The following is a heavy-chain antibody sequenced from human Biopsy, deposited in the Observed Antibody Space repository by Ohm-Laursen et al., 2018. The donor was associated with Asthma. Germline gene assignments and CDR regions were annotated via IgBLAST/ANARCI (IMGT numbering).Heavy chain of an antibody. Sequence: LSLTCAASGFAVSRDYMFWVRQAPGKGLEWVSVIYSGGTSHTADSVRGRFTISRDYSKNTLYLQMHSLRAEDTAAYYCARGDSSNWSHYYFDYWGQGTLVTVSS. V-gene: IGHV3-53*01. D-gene: IGHD3-22*01. CDR3: ARGDSSNWSHYYFDY. CDR1: GFAVSRDY. J-gene: IGHJ4*02. CDR2: IYSGGTS.